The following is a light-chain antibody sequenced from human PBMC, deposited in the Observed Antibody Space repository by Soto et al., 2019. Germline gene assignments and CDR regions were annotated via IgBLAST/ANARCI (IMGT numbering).Light chain of an antibody. J-gene: IGKJ1*01. Sequence: EIVLIQSPATLSVSPGGRATLSCRASQSLSSSQLAWYQQKPGQAPRLLIHDASSRATGISDRFTGSGSGTDFTLTITTLEPEDFAVYYCQQYGSSPRTFGLGTKVDIK. V-gene: IGKV3-20*01. CDR1: QSLSSSQ. CDR3: QQYGSSPRT. CDR2: DAS.